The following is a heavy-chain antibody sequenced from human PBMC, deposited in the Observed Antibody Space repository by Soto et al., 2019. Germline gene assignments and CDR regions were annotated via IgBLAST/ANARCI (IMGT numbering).Heavy chain of an antibody. CDR2: IKSKTDGGTT. CDR1: GFTFPNAW. J-gene: IGHJ4*02. CDR3: AAGTGRTDFDY. V-gene: IGHV3-15*01. Sequence: GSLRLSCAASGFTFPNAWMNWVRQAPGKGLEWVGRIKSKTDGGTTDYAAPVKGRFSISKDDSKNTLYLQMNSLRSEDTAVYYCAAGTGRTDFDYWGQGTLVTVSS. D-gene: IGHD2-15*01.